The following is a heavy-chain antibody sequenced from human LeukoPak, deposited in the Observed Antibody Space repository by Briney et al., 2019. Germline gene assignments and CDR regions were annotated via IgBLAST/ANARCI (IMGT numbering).Heavy chain of an antibody. D-gene: IGHD4-23*01. CDR2: ISGSGGST. Sequence: GGSLRLSCAASGFTFTNYAMSWVRQAPGKGLEWVSAISGSGGSTYYADSVKGRFTISRDNSKNTLYLQMNSLRAEDTAVYYCAKDRTAYGGNLYYFDYWGQGTLVTVS. V-gene: IGHV3-23*01. J-gene: IGHJ4*02. CDR3: AKDRTAYGGNLYYFDY. CDR1: GFTFTNYA.